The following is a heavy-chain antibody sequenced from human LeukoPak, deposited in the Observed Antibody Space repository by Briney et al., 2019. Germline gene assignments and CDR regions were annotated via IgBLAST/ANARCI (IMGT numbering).Heavy chain of an antibody. D-gene: IGHD6-13*01. J-gene: IGHJ4*02. CDR1: GGSFSSYY. V-gene: IGHV4-59*12. CDR3: ARDRQQLVRGDYFDY. CDR2: IYYSGST. Sequence: SETLSLTCAVYGGSFSSYYWSWIRQPPGKGLEWIGYIYYSGSTNYNPSLKSRVTISVDTSKNQFSLKLSSVTAADTAVYYCARDRQQLVRGDYFDYWGQGTLVTVSS.